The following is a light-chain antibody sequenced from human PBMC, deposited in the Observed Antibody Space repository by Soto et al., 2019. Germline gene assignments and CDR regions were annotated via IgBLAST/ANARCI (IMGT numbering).Light chain of an antibody. Sequence: DIVMTQSPDSLAVSLGERATINCKSSQSVFYSSNNKNYLAWYQQNPGQPPKLLIYWASTRESGVPDRFSGSGSGTDFTLTINSLQAEDVAVYYCQQYYNTPFTFGPGTKVYIK. CDR3: QQYYNTPFT. V-gene: IGKV4-1*01. J-gene: IGKJ3*01. CDR1: QSVFYSSNNKNY. CDR2: WAS.